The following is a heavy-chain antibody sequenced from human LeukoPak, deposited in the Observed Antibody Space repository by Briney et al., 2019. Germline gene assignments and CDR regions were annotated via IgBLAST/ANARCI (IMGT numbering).Heavy chain of an antibody. D-gene: IGHD3-10*01. CDR3: AREKREGLWFGELFRFQYCGLDV. J-gene: IGHJ6*02. Sequence: GGSLRLSCAASGFTFGDFWMSWVRQTPGKGLEWVATIKQDGSAKEYVDSVKGRFTISRDNAKESLYLQMNNLRADDTGVYYCAREKREGLWFGELFRFQYCGLDVWGQGTTVIVSS. CDR1: GFTFGDFW. CDR2: IKQDGSAK. V-gene: IGHV3-7*01.